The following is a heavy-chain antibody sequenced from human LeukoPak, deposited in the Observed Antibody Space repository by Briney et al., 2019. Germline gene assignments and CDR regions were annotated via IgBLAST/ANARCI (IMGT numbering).Heavy chain of an antibody. CDR3: ATDTEPYGSGSPDFDY. D-gene: IGHD3-10*01. V-gene: IGHV1-24*01. CDR1: GYTLTELS. Sequence: GASVKVSCKVSGYTLTELSMHWVRQAPGKGLEWMGGFDPEDGETIYAQKFQGRVTMTEDTSTDTAYMELNSLRSEDTAVYYCATDTEPYGSGSPDFDYWGQGTLVTVSS. CDR2: FDPEDGET. J-gene: IGHJ4*02.